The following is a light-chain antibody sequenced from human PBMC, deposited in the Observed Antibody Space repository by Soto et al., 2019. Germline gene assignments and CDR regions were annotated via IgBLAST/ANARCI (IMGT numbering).Light chain of an antibody. Sequence: EIVMTQSPATLSVSPGDRATLSCRASQSVDNDLAWYQQKPGQPPRLLIYDASTRATGIPARFSGSQSGTEFTLTISSLLSEDFAVYSCQQYNNWPLTFSGGTKVDIK. V-gene: IGKV3D-15*01. J-gene: IGKJ4*01. CDR1: QSVDND. CDR3: QQYNNWPLT. CDR2: DAS.